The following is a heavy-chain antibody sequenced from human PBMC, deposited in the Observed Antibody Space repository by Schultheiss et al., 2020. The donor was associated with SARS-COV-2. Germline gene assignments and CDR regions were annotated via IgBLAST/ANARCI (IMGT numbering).Heavy chain of an antibody. Sequence: SQTLSLTCTVSGGSISSGGYYWSWIRQHPGKGLEWIGYICYSGNTFHDPSLKSRVTISVDTSKNQFSLKLSSVTAADTAVYYCARGHVDIVVVVAATHFDYWGQGTLVTVSS. CDR3: ARGHVDIVVVVAATHFDY. CDR2: ICYSGNT. J-gene: IGHJ4*02. V-gene: IGHV4-31*03. D-gene: IGHD2-15*01. CDR1: GGSISSGGYY.